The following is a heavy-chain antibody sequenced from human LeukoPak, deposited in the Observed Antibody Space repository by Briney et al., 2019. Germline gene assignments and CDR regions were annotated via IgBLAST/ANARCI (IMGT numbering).Heavy chain of an antibody. Sequence: GGALTLSCAASGFSVSSNYMSWVRQAPGKGLAWVSVIYSGGSTYYADSVKGGFTISRDNSKNTLYLQMNSLRAEDTAVYYCARGWFGPGSHDAFDIWGQGTMVTVSS. D-gene: IGHD3-10*01. J-gene: IGHJ3*02. CDR3: ARGWFGPGSHDAFDI. V-gene: IGHV3-53*01. CDR1: GFSVSSNY. CDR2: IYSGGST.